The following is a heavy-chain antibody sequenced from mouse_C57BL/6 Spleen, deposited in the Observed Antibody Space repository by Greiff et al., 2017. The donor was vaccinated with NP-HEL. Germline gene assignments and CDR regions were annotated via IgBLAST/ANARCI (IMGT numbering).Heavy chain of an antibody. Sequence: EVQVVESGGGLVKPGGSLKLSCAASGFTFSSYAMSWVRQTPEKRLEWVATISDGGSYTYYPDNVKGRFTISRDNAKNNLYLQMSHLKSEDTAMYYCARDESHYYAMDYWGQGTSVTVSS. J-gene: IGHJ4*01. CDR2: ISDGGSYT. CDR3: ARDESHYYAMDY. V-gene: IGHV5-4*01. CDR1: GFTFSSYA.